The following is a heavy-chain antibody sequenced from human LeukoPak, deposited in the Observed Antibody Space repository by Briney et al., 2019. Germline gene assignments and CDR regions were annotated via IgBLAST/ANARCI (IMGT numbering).Heavy chain of an antibody. CDR3: ARDYYGGDYFDH. V-gene: IGHV3-21*01. D-gene: IGHD3-10*01. CDR2: ISSSSSYI. J-gene: IGHJ4*02. CDR1: GFTFSRYS. Sequence: PGGSLRLSCAASGFTFSRYSMNWVRQAPGKGLEWVSSISSSSSYIYFADSVKGRFTISRDNAKNSLSLQMNSLRAEDTAVYYCARDYYGGDYFDHWGQGTLVTVSS.